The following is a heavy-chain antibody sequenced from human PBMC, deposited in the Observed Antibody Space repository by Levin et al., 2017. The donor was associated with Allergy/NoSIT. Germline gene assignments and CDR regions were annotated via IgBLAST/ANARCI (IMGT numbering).Heavy chain of an antibody. CDR3: ASQIAVAGKGDY. V-gene: IGHV3-30-3*01. J-gene: IGHJ4*02. CDR1: GFTFSSYA. D-gene: IGHD6-19*01. CDR2: ISYDGSNK. Sequence: PGGSLRLSCAASGFTFSSYAMHWVRQAPGKGLEWVAVISYDGSNKYYADSVKGRFTISRDNSKNTLYLQMNSLRAEDTAVYYCASQIAVAGKGDYWGQGTLVTVSS.